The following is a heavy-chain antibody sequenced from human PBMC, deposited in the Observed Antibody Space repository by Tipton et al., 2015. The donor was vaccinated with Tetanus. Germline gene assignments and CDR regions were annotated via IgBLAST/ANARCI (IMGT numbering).Heavy chain of an antibody. Sequence: TLSLTCTVSGGSISSYYWSWIRQPPGKGLEWIGYIHYSGSTNYNPSLKSRVTISVDTSKNQFSLRLSSVTAAVTAVYYCARRPSRVRYIWFDPWGQGTLVSVSS. D-gene: IGHD4-17*01. V-gene: IGHV4-59*12. CDR3: ARRPSRVRYIWFDP. CDR2: IHYSGST. J-gene: IGHJ5*02. CDR1: GGSISSYY.